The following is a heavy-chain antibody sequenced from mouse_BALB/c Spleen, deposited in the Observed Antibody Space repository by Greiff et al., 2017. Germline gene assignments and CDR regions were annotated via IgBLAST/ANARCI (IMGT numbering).Heavy chain of an antibody. V-gene: IGHV5-9-4*01. Sequence: EVQLVESGGGLVKPGGSLKLSCAASGFTFSSYAMSWVRQSPEKRLEWVAEISSGGSYTYYPDTVTGRFTISRDNAKNTLYLEMSSLRSEDTAMYYCARDRGYGNYYWYFDVWGAGTTVTVSS. D-gene: IGHD2-10*02. CDR2: ISSGGSYT. CDR3: ARDRGYGNYYWYFDV. J-gene: IGHJ1*01. CDR1: GFTFSSYA.